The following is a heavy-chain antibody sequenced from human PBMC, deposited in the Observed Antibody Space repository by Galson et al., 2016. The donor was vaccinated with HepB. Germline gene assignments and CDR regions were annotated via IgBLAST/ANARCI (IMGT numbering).Heavy chain of an antibody. J-gene: IGHJ4*02. V-gene: IGHV6-1*01. CDR3: ARGHLVVPFSFYFDY. D-gene: IGHD2-15*01. Sequence: CAISGDSVSSKSAAWNWIRHSPSRGLEWLGRTYHTSNWYSDYAVSVKSRITINPDKSKNKFSLQLNSVTPEDTAVYYCARGHLVVPFSFYFDYWGQGSLVTVSS. CDR2: TYHTSNWYS. CDR1: GDSVSSKSAA.